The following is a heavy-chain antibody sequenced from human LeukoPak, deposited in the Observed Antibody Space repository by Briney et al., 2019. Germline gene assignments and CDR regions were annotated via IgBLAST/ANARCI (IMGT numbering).Heavy chain of an antibody. CDR3: AKGPTRIYIYGQNWFDP. D-gene: IGHD5-18*01. Sequence: GGSLRLSCAASGFTFSSYAMSWVRQAPGKGLEWVSAISGSGGSTYYTDSVKGRFTISRDNSKNTLYLQMNSLRAEDTAVYYCAKGPTRIYIYGQNWFDPWGQGTLVTVSS. CDR1: GFTFSSYA. V-gene: IGHV3-23*01. CDR2: ISGSGGST. J-gene: IGHJ5*02.